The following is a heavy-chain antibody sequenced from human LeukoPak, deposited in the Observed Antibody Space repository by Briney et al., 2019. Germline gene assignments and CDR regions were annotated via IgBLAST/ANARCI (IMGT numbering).Heavy chain of an antibody. V-gene: IGHV5-10-1*01. CDR2: IDPSDSYT. CDR3: ASHRPTKGAVSFGFWCDP. Sequence: GGSLRISCKGSGYSFTSYWISWVRQMPGKGLEWMGRIDPSDSYTNYSPSFQGHVTISADKSISTAYLQWSSLKASDTAMYYCASHRPTKGAVSFGFWCDPWGQGTLVTVSS. CDR1: GYSFTSYW. D-gene: IGHD3-16*01. J-gene: IGHJ5*02.